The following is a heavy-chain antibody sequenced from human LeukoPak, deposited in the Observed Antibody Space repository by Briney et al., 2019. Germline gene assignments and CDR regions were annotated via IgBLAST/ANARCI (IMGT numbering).Heavy chain of an antibody. V-gene: IGHV3-23*01. CDR1: GFTFTSYS. Sequence: GGSLRLSCAASGFTFTSYSMNWVRQAPGKGLEWVSTISGGGGSTYYADSVKGRFTISRDNSKNTLYLQVNSLRAEDTAVYYCAKSAYYDSSGFYREYYFDYWGQGTLVTVSS. J-gene: IGHJ4*02. CDR3: AKSAYYDSSGFYREYYFDY. D-gene: IGHD3-22*01. CDR2: ISGGGGST.